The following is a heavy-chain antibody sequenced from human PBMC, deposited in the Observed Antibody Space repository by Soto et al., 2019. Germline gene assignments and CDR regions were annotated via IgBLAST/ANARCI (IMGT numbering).Heavy chain of an antibody. CDR2: IKDKTEGETT. J-gene: IGHJ1*01. Sequence: GGSLRLSCAASGFNFTDAWMNWVRQAPGKGLEWVGRIKDKTEGETTAYAAPVRGRFTISRDDSKNTLYLQMNSLKVEDTAVYYCVTASVVDNWGQGTLVTVSS. CDR3: VTASVVDN. D-gene: IGHD3-22*01. CDR1: GFNFTDAW. V-gene: IGHV3-15*07.